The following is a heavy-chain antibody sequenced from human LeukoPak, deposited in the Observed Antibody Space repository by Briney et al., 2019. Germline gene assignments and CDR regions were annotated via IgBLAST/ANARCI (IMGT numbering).Heavy chain of an antibody. CDR1: GGSISSYY. CDR3: ARGPGMGYCSSTSCPTDY. D-gene: IGHD2-2*01. Sequence: PSETLSPTCTVSGGSISSYYWSWIRQPPGKGLEWIGYIYYSGSTNYNPSLKSRVTISVDTSKNQFSLKLSSVTAADTAVYYCARGPGMGYCSSTSCPTDYWGQGTLVTVSS. J-gene: IGHJ4*02. CDR2: IYYSGST. V-gene: IGHV4-59*01.